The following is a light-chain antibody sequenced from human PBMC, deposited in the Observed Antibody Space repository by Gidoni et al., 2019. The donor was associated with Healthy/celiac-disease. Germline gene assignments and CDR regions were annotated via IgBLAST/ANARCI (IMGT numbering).Light chain of an antibody. CDR2: GAS. CDR1: QIVSSSY. Sequence: EIVLTKSPGTLSLSPGERATLSCRANQIVSSSYLAWYQQKPGQAPRLLIYGASSRATGIPDRFSGSGSGTDFTLTISRLEPEDFAVYYCQQYGSSRWTFGQGTKVEIK. V-gene: IGKV3-20*01. J-gene: IGKJ1*01. CDR3: QQYGSSRWT.